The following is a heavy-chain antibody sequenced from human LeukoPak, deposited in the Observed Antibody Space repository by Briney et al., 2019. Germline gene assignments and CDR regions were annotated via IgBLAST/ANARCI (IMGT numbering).Heavy chain of an antibody. CDR3: ARAGYRDAYNW. CDR1: GFTFSSYW. Sequence: GGSLRLSCAASGFTFSSYWMDWVRQAPGKGLVWVSRINSDGSSTSYADSVKGRFTTSRDNAKNTLSLQMNSLRAEDTAVYYCARAGYRDAYNWWGQGTLVTVSS. J-gene: IGHJ4*02. CDR2: INSDGSST. V-gene: IGHV3-74*01. D-gene: IGHD5-24*01.